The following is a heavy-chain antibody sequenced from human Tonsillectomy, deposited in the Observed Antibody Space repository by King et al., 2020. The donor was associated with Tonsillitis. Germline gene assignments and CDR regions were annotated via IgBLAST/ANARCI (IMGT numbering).Heavy chain of an antibody. J-gene: IGHJ3*01. D-gene: IGHD3-3*01. CDR1: AFTFRNYM. Sequence: VQLVESGGGLVQPGGSLRISCAASAFTFRNYMMGWVRQAPGKGLEWVSGISGSGDVAFYRDSVEGRFTISRDNSKNPMYLQMNSLRGEDTALYYCARRIFNIGWTFDLWGQGTKVTVSS. CDR2: ISGSGDVA. V-gene: IGHV3-23*04. CDR3: ARRIFNIGWTFDL.